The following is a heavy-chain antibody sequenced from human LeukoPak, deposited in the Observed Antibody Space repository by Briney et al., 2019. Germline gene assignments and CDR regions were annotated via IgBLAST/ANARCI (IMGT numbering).Heavy chain of an antibody. Sequence: GGSLKISCQGSGYRFTSYWIGWLRQVPGKGVEWMGIIYPGDSDTRYSPSFQGQVTISVDKSISTAYLQWSSLKASDTAMYYCATSCSSSTCYDSWGQGTLVTVSS. CDR3: ATSCSSSTCYDS. V-gene: IGHV5-51*01. CDR1: GYRFTSYW. CDR2: IYPGDSDT. J-gene: IGHJ4*02. D-gene: IGHD2-15*01.